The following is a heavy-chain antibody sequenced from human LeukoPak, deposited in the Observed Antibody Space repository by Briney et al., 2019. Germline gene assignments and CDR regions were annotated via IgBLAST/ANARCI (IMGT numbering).Heavy chain of an antibody. CDR3: ARDGCTNGVCHGLDY. Sequence: GGSLRLSCAASGFAFSTYSMNWVRQAPGKGLEWVSSISSGSSYRYYADSVKGRFTISRDNAKNSLYLQMNSLRAEDTAVYYCARDGCTNGVCHGLDYWGQGTLVTVSS. V-gene: IGHV3-21*01. D-gene: IGHD2-8*01. CDR1: GFAFSTYS. CDR2: ISSGSSYR. J-gene: IGHJ4*02.